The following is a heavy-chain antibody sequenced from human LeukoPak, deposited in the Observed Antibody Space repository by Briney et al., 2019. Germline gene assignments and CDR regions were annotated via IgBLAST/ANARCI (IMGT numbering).Heavy chain of an antibody. CDR3: ATDSYYGSEPLGSYYYYGMDV. J-gene: IGHJ6*02. CDR1: EYTLTELS. Sequence: ASVKVSCKVSEYTLTELSMHWVRQAPGKGREWRGGFDPEDVETIYAQKFQGRVTMTEDTSTDTAYMELSSLRSEDTAVYYCATDSYYGSEPLGSYYYYGMDVWGQGTTVTVSS. V-gene: IGHV1-24*01. D-gene: IGHD3-10*01. CDR2: FDPEDVET.